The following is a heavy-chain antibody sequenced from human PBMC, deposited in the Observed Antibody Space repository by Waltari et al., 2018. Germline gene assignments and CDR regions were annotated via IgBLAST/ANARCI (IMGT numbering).Heavy chain of an antibody. V-gene: IGHV3-30*01. J-gene: IGHJ4*02. D-gene: IGHD6-6*01. Sequence: QVQLVESGGGVVQPGRSLRLSCAASGFTFSSYAMHWVRQAPGKGLEWVAVISYDGSNKYYADSLKGRFTISRDNSKNTLYLQMNSLRAEDTAVYYCARELELGHFDYWGQGTLVIVSS. CDR3: ARELELGHFDY. CDR2: ISYDGSNK. CDR1: GFTFSSYA.